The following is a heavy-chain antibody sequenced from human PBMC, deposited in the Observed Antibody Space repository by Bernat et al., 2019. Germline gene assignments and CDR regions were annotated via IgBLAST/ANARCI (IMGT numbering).Heavy chain of an antibody. Sequence: QLQLQESGPGLVKPSETLSLTCTVSGGSISSSNYYWGWIRQPPGKGLEWIGNIYYSGSTYYNPSLKSRVTISVDTSKNQFSLKLSSVTAADTAVYSCARAHRPVVILGGYYFDYWGQGTLVTVSS. CDR3: ARAHRPVVILGGYYFDY. J-gene: IGHJ4*02. V-gene: IGHV4-39*01. CDR2: IYYSGST. CDR1: GGSISSSNYY. D-gene: IGHD3-16*01.